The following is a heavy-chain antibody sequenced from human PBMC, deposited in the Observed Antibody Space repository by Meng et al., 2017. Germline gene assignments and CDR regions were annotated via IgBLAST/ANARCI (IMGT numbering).Heavy chain of an antibody. CDR3: ARAYCSSTSCYSDYYYYYGMDV. CDR1: GGSISSGSYY. CDR2: IYTSGST. D-gene: IGHD2-2*01. V-gene: IGHV4-61*02. J-gene: IGHJ6*02. Sequence: SETLSPTCTVSGGSISSGSYYWSWIRQPAGKGLEWIGRIYTSGSTNYNPSLKSRVTISVDTSKNQFSLKLSSVTAADTAVYYCARAYCSSTSCYSDYYYYYGMDVWGQGTTVTVSS.